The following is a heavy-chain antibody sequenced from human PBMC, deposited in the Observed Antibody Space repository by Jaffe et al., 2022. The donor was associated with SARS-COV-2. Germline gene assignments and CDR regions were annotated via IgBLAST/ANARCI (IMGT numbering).Heavy chain of an antibody. J-gene: IGHJ5*02. CDR3: AKDGAEVVADDNWFDP. D-gene: IGHD2-15*01. CDR2: ISYDGSNK. CDR1: GFTFSSYG. Sequence: QVQLVESGGGVVQPGRSLRLSCAASGFTFSSYGMHWVRQAPGKGLEWVAVISYDGSNKYYADSVKGRFTISRDNSKNTLYLQMNSLRAEDTAVYYCAKDGAEVVADDNWFDPWGQGTLVTVSS. V-gene: IGHV3-30*18.